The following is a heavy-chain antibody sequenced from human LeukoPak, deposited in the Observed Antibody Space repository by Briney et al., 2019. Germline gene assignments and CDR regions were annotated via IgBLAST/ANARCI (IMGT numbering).Heavy chain of an antibody. CDR1: GGPFSGYY. CDR2: INHSGST. V-gene: IGHV4-34*01. J-gene: IGHJ6*03. CDR3: ARGQPYYDFWSGYRVYYYMDV. D-gene: IGHD3-3*01. Sequence: SETLSLTCAVYGGPFSGYYWSWIRQPPGKGLEWIGEINHSGSTNYNPSLKSRVTISVDTSKNQFSLKLSSVTAADTAVYYCARGQPYYDFWSGYRVYYYMDVWGKGTTVTVSS.